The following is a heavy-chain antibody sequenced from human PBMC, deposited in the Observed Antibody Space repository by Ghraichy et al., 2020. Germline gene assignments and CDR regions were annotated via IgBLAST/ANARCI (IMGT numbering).Heavy chain of an antibody. CDR3: TQGGYGDYIGVDY. D-gene: IGHD4-17*01. J-gene: IGHJ4*02. Sequence: LSLTCAASGFTFSSYGMHWVRQAPGKGLEWVAVISYDGSNKYYADSVKGRFTISRDNSKNTLYLQMNSLRAEDTAVYYCTQGGYGDYIGVDYWGQGTLVTVSS. CDR1: GFTFSSYG. CDR2: ISYDGSNK. V-gene: IGHV3-30*18.